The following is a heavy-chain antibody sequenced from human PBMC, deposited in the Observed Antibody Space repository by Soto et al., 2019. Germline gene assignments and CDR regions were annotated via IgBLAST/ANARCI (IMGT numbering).Heavy chain of an antibody. V-gene: IGHV3-48*01. Sequence: PGGSLRLSCAASGFTFSSYSMNWVRQAPGKGLEWVSYISSSSSTIYYADSVKGRFTISRDNAKNSLYLQMNSLRAEDTAVYYCARDYERYGSGRLTDYYYYGMDVWGQGTTVTVSS. CDR1: GFTFSSYS. D-gene: IGHD3-10*01. J-gene: IGHJ6*02. CDR3: ARDYERYGSGRLTDYYYYGMDV. CDR2: ISSSSSTI.